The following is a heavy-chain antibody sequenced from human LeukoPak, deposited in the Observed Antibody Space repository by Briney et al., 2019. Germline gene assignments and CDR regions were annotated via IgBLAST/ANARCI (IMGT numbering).Heavy chain of an antibody. CDR2: FSYSGNT. CDR1: PVSIRRHF. J-gene: IGHJ4*02. CDR3: ARDGEGDEGWDY. Sequence: SETLSLTCSVSPVSIRRHFWIWIRESPGKGLEYIGRFSYSGNTDYIPSLKGRVSISADTSKNQFFLRLISVTAADTAIYYCARDGEGDEGWDYWGQGTLVTVSS. V-gene: IGHV4-59*11. D-gene: IGHD3-10*01.